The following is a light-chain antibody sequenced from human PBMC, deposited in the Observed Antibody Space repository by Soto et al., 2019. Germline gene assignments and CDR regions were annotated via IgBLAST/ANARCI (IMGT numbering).Light chain of an antibody. CDR1: QSISNW. CDR3: HQFSFSHT. Sequence: IQMTQSPSTLSASVGDRVTITCRASQSISNWLAWYQQKPGKAPKLLIYKPSTLESGVPSRFSGTGSGTEFTLTISSLQPDDFATYYCHQFSFSHTFGGGTKVEIK. V-gene: IGKV1-5*03. CDR2: KPS. J-gene: IGKJ4*01.